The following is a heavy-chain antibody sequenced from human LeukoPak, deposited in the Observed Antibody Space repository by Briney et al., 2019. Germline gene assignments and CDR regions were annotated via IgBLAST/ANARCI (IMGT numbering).Heavy chain of an antibody. V-gene: IGHV1-8*01. CDR1: GYTFTSYD. CDR2: MNPNSGNT. CDR3: ARGLGLVRGVIKTSFDY. Sequence: ASVKVSCKASGYTFTSYDINWVRQATGQGLEWMGWMNPNSGNTGYAQKFQGRVTMTRNTSISTAYMELSSPRSEDTAVYYCARGLGLVRGVIKTSFDYWGQGTLVTVSS. D-gene: IGHD3-10*01. J-gene: IGHJ4*02.